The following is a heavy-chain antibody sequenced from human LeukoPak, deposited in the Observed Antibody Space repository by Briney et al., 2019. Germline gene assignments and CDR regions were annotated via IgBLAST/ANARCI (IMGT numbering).Heavy chain of an antibody. V-gene: IGHV1-2*02. CDR1: GYTFTGYY. J-gene: IGHJ4*02. D-gene: IGHD1-26*01. CDR3: ARWSYPRTAYFDY. CDR2: INPNSGGT. Sequence: ASVKVSCKASGYTFTGYYMHWVRQAPGQGLEWMGWINPNSGGTNYAQKFQGRVTMTRDTSISTAYMELRSLRSDDTAVYYCARWSYPRTAYFDYWGQGTLVTVSS.